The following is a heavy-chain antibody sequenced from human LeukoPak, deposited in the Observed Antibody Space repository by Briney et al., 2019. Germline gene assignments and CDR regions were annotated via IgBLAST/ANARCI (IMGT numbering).Heavy chain of an antibody. Sequence: GSLRLSCAASGFTFSSYAMSWVRQAPGKGLEWVSAMSGSGGSTYYADSVKGRFTISRDNSKNTLYLQMNSLRAEDTAVYYCAKGSADYDFWSGYEYYYYYMDVGGKGTTVTVSS. CDR1: GFTFSSYA. CDR2: MSGSGGST. D-gene: IGHD3-3*01. V-gene: IGHV3-23*01. J-gene: IGHJ6*03. CDR3: AKGSADYDFWSGYEYYYYYMDV.